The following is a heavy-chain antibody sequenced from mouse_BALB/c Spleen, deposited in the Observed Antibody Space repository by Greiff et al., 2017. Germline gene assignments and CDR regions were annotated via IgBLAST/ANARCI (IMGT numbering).Heavy chain of an antibody. V-gene: IGHV1S81*02. CDR2: INPSNGRT. CDR3: ARGYYGSSPYFDY. Sequence: VQLQQPGAELVKPGASVKLSCKASGYTFTSYWTHWVKQRPGQGLEWIGEINPSNGRTNYNEKFKSKATLTVDKSSSTAYMQLSSLTSEDSAVYYCARGYYGSSPYFDYWGQGTTLTVSS. J-gene: IGHJ2*01. CDR1: GYTFTSYW. D-gene: IGHD1-1*01.